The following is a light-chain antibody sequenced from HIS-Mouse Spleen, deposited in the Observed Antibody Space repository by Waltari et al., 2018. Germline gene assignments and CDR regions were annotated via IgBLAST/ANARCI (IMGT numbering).Light chain of an antibody. J-gene: IGLJ2*01. Sequence: SYELTQPLSVSVALGQTARITRGGNNIGRKNVHWYQQKPGQDPVLVIYRDSNRPPGIPERFSGSNSGNTATLTSSRAQAGDEADYYCQVWDSSTVVFGGGTKLTVL. CDR1: NIGRKN. CDR3: QVWDSSTVV. CDR2: RDS. V-gene: IGLV3-9*01.